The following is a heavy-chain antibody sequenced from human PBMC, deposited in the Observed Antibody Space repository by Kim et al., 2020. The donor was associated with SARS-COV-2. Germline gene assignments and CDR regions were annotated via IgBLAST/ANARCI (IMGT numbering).Heavy chain of an antibody. V-gene: IGHV4-30-2*04. J-gene: IGHJ3*02. Sequence: SGSTYYNPSLKTRVPISVDTSKSQFSLKLSSVTAADTAVYYCARRPAFDIWGQGTMVTVSS. CDR3: ARRPAFDI. CDR2: SGST.